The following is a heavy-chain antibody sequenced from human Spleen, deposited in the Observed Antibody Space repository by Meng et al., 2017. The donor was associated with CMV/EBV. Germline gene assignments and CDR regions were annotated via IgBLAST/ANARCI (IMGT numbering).Heavy chain of an antibody. V-gene: IGHV3-23*01. CDR3: ATDWRGLGF. J-gene: IGHJ4*02. CDR2: ISGYGDST. D-gene: IGHD3/OR15-3a*01. Sequence: GGSLRLSCAASGFTFSSYAMSWVRQAPGKGLEWVSAISGYGDSTYYADSVKGRFTISRDNSNNTLYLQMNSLRAEDTAVYYCATDWRGLGFWGQGTLVTVSS. CDR1: GFTFSSYA.